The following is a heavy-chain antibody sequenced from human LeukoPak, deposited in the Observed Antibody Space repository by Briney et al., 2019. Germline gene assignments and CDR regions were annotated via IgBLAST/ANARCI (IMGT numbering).Heavy chain of an antibody. CDR2: IYYSGST. V-gene: IGHV4-59*01. CDR3: ARGGYYYCGMDV. Sequence: SETLSLTCAVYGGSFSGYYWSWIRQPPGKGLEWIGYIYYSGSTNYNPSLKSRVTISVDTSKNQFSLKLSSVTAADTAVYYCARGGYYYCGMDVWGQGTTVTVSS. J-gene: IGHJ6*02. CDR1: GGSFSGYY.